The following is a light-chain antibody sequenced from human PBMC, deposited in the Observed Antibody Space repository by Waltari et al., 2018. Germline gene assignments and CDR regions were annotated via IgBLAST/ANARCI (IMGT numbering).Light chain of an antibody. CDR1: SGHSNYA. Sequence: QLVLTQSPSASASLGASVKLTCTLSSGHSNYAIAWHQQQPGKGPRFLMKINSDGSHNKGDGIPDRFSGSTSGAERYLTISSLQSEDEAVYYCQTWGTGWVFGGGTKLTVL. J-gene: IGLJ3*02. CDR3: QTWGTGWV. V-gene: IGLV4-69*01. CDR2: INSDGSH.